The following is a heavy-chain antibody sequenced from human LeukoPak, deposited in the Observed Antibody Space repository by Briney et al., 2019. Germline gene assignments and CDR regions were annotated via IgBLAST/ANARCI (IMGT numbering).Heavy chain of an antibody. J-gene: IGHJ4*02. D-gene: IGHD6-6*01. V-gene: IGHV1-2*06. CDR1: GYTFTGYY. CDR3: ARGKIAARPDPFDY. CDR2: INPNSGGT. Sequence: ASVKVSCKASGYTFTGYYMHWVRQAPGQGLEWMGRINPNSGGTNYAQKFQGRVTMTRDTSISTAYMELSRLRSDDTAVYYCARGKIAARPDPFDYWGQGTLVTVSS.